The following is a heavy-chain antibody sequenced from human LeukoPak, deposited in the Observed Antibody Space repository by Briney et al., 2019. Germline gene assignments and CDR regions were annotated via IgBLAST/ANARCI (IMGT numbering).Heavy chain of an antibody. D-gene: IGHD7-27*01. CDR3: AKDKLTLGIGPNYMDV. Sequence: GASVKVSCKASGYTFTGYYMHWVRQAPGQGLEWMGWINPNSGGTNYAQKFQGRVTMTRDTSISTAYMELSRLRSDDTAVYYCAKDKLTLGIGPNYMDVWGKGTTVTVSS. CDR2: INPNSGGT. V-gene: IGHV1-2*02. CDR1: GYTFTGYY. J-gene: IGHJ6*03.